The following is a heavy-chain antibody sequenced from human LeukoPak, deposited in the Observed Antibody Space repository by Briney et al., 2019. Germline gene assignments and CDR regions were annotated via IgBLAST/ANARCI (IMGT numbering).Heavy chain of an antibody. J-gene: IGHJ4*02. CDR1: GGSFSNYY. CDR3: ARGTTVIQTLDY. CDR2: INHSGST. D-gene: IGHD4-17*01. V-gene: IGHV4-34*01. Sequence: PSETLSFTCAVYGGSFSNYYWSWIRQPPGKGLEWIGEINHSGSTNYNPSLKSRVTISVDTSKNQFSLKLSSVTAADTAVYYCARGTTVIQTLDYWGQGTLVTVSS.